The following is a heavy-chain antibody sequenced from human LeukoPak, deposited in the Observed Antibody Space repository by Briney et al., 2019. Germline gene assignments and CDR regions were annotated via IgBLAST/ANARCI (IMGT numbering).Heavy chain of an antibody. CDR3: AKDHLYYFDY. J-gene: IGHJ4*02. CDR1: GFTFSSYG. CDR2: IRYDGSNK. V-gene: IGHV3-30*02. Sequence: PGGSLRLSCAASGFTFSSYGMQWVRQAPGKGLEWVAFIRYDGSNKYYADSVKGRFTIPGDNSKNTLYLQMNSLRAEDTAVYYCAKDHLYYFDYWGQGTLVTVSS.